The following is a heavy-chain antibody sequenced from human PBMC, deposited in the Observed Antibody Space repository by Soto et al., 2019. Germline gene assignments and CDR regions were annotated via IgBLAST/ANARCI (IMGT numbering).Heavy chain of an antibody. CDR3: ASSAIEYSSSYYFDY. CDR1: GGSISSYY. J-gene: IGHJ4*02. CDR2: IYYSGST. Sequence: SETLSLTCTVSGGSISSYYWSWIRQPPGKGLEWIGYIYYSGSTNYNPSLKSRVTISVDTSKNQFSLKLSSVTAADTAVYYCASSAIEYSSSYYFDYWGQGTLVTVSS. D-gene: IGHD6-6*01. V-gene: IGHV4-59*01.